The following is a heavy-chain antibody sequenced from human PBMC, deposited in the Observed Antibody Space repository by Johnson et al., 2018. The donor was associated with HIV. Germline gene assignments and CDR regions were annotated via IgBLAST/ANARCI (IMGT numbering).Heavy chain of an antibody. Sequence: QMLLVESGGGVVQPGGSLRLSCAASGFTFSSYGMHWVRQAPGKGLEWVAFIRYDGSNKYYADSVKGRFTISSDNSKNSLYLQMNSLRAEDTALYYCARDRGQRAPLCAFDIWGQGTMVTVSS. D-gene: IGHD3-10*01. V-gene: IGHV3-30*02. J-gene: IGHJ3*02. CDR1: GFTFSSYG. CDR3: ARDRGQRAPLCAFDI. CDR2: IRYDGSNK.